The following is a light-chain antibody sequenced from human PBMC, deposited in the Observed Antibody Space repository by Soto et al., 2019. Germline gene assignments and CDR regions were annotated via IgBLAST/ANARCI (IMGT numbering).Light chain of an antibody. Sequence: EIVLTQSPGTLSLSPGERATLSCRASQSVSSNYLAWYQQKPGQAPRLLIYGASNRATGIPDRFSGSGFGTDFTLTISSLEPEDFAVYYCQQRTNGLTFGGGTKVDIK. J-gene: IGKJ4*01. CDR2: GAS. CDR1: QSVSSNY. V-gene: IGKV3D-20*02. CDR3: QQRTNGLT.